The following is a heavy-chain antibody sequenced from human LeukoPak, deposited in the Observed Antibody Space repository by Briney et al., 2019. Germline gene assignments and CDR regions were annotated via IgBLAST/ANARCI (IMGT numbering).Heavy chain of an antibody. V-gene: IGHV4-39*07. Sequence: SETLSLTCTVSGGSISSSSYYWGWIRQPPGKELEWIGSIYYSGSTYYNPSLKSRVTLSVDTSKNQFSLKLSSVTAADTAVYYCARVNRLWFGDSWFDPWGQGTLVTVSS. CDR3: ARVNRLWFGDSWFDP. D-gene: IGHD3-10*01. CDR1: GGSISSSSYY. J-gene: IGHJ5*02. CDR2: IYYSGST.